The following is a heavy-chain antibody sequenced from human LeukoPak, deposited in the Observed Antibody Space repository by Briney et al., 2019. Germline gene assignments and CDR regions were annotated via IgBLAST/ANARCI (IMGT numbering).Heavy chain of an antibody. J-gene: IGHJ6*03. V-gene: IGHV3-23*01. D-gene: IGHD3-10*01. CDR2: ISGSGGKT. CDR1: GFTFSSYG. CDR3: ARLLGGSGSYYIDYYYYYYMDV. Sequence: GGSLRLSCAASGFTFSSYGMSWVRQAPGKGLEWVSGISGSGGKTDYADSVKGRFTISRDNAKNSLYLQMNSLRAEGTAVYYCARLLGGSGSYYIDYYYYYYMDVWGKGTTVTVSS.